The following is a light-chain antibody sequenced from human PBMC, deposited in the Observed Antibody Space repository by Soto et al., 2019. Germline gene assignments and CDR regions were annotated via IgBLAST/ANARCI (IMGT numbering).Light chain of an antibody. V-gene: IGKV3-20*01. CDR1: QSVSNSY. CDR3: QVFDNSRGLT. J-gene: IGKJ3*01. Sequence: EIVLTQSPGTLSLSPGERATLSCRASQSVSNSYLAWYQQMPGQAPRLLVYDASSRASGIPDRFSGSGSGTDFTLTISRLEPEDFAVYCCQVFDNSRGLTFGPGTRVDIK. CDR2: DAS.